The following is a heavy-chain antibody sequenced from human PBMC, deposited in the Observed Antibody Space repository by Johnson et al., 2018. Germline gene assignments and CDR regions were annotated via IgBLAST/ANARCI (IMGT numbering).Heavy chain of an antibody. CDR3: AKGFRYYYDSSGYFDY. J-gene: IGHJ4*02. CDR1: GFTFSSYG. Sequence: QVQLVESGGGVVQPGRSLRLSCAASGFTFSSYGMHWVRQAPGKGLEWVAVISYDGSNKYYTDAVKGRFTISRDNSKNTLYLQMNSLRAEETAVYYCAKGFRYYYDSSGYFDYWGQGTLVTVSS. V-gene: IGHV3-30*18. CDR2: ISYDGSNK. D-gene: IGHD3-22*01.